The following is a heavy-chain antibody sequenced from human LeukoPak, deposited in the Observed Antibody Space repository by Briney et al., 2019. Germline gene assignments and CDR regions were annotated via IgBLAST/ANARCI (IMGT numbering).Heavy chain of an antibody. CDR1: GGSSSSSRYY. J-gene: IGHJ5*02. CDR2: IYYSGST. CDR3: ARHPYQLLWLSWFDP. D-gene: IGHD2-2*01. Sequence: PSETLSLTCTVSGGSSSSSRYYWGWIRQPPGKGLEWIGSIYYSGSTYYNPSLKSRVTISVDTSKNQFSLRLSSVTAADTAVYYCARHPYQLLWLSWFDPWGQGTLVTVSS. V-gene: IGHV4-39*01.